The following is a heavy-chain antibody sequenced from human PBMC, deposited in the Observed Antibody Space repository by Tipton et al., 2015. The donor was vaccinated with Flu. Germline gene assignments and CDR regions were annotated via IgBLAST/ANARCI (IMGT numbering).Heavy chain of an antibody. CDR1: GGSISRYY. V-gene: IGHV4-59*08. Sequence: TLSLTCTVSGGSISRYYWSWIRQPPGERLEWIGYIYYTGSTNYNPSLKSRVTISLDTSKNQFSLNLSSVTAADTAVYYCARQSTGSRFDYWGQGTLVTVSS. J-gene: IGHJ4*02. CDR3: ARQSTGSRFDY. CDR2: IYYTGST. D-gene: IGHD1-1*01.